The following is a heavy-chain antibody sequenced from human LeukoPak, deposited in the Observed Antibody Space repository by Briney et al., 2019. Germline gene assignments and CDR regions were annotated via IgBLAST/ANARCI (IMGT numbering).Heavy chain of an antibody. V-gene: IGHV1-69*13. CDR3: AGEGITIFGVGLYYYYYYGMDV. J-gene: IGHJ6*02. Sequence: SVKVSCKASGYTFTSYAISWVRQAPGQGLEWMGGIIPIFGTANYAQKFQGRVTITADESTSTAYMELSSLRSEDTAVYYCAGEGITIFGVGLYYYYYYGMDVWGQGTTVTVSS. CDR2: IIPIFGTA. CDR1: GYTFTSYA. D-gene: IGHD3-3*01.